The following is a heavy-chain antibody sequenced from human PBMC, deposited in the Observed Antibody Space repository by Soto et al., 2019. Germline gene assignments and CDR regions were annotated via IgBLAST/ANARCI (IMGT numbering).Heavy chain of an antibody. CDR1: GFTFSSYG. J-gene: IGHJ4*02. CDR3: AKYSSSWYEYYFDY. CDR2: ISYDGSNK. V-gene: IGHV3-30*18. Sequence: PGGSLRLSCAASGFTFSSYGMHWVRQAPGKGLEWVAVISYDGSNKYYADSVKGRFTISRDNSKNTLYLQMNSLRAEDTAVYYCAKYSSSWYEYYFDYWGQGTLVTVSS. D-gene: IGHD6-13*01.